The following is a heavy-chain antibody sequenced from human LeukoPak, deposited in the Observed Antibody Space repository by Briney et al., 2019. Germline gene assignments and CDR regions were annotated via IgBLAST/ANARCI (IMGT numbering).Heavy chain of an antibody. CDR3: GKDLGLRYFDWSSYYYGMDV. CDR2: IRYDGSNK. V-gene: IGHV3-30*02. J-gene: IGHJ6*02. Sequence: PGGSLRLSCAASGFTFSSYGMHWVRQAPGKGLEWVAFIRYDGSNKYYADSVKGRFTISRDNSKNTLYLQMNSLRAEDTAVYYCGKDLGLRYFDWSSYYYGMDVWGQGTTVTVSS. D-gene: IGHD3-9*01. CDR1: GFTFSSYG.